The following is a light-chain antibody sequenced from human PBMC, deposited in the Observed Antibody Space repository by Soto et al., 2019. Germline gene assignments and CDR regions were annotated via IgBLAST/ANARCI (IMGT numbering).Light chain of an antibody. CDR2: GAS. CDR1: QSVSGN. CDR3: QQYNLWPPL. Sequence: EIVMTQSPATLSVSPVEGVTLSCMASQSVSGNLAWYQQKPGQAPRLLIYGASIRATGIPPRFSASGSGTEFTLTISSLQSEDFAVYYCQQYNLWPPLFGQGTRLEIK. J-gene: IGKJ5*01. V-gene: IGKV3-15*01.